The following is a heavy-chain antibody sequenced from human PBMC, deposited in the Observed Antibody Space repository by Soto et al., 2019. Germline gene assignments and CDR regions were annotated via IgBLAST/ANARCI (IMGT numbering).Heavy chain of an antibody. CDR1: GFTFSSYS. J-gene: IGHJ3*02. V-gene: IGHV3-48*01. CDR3: ARGPYCSSTSCYLEAFDI. D-gene: IGHD2-2*01. Sequence: EVQLVESGGGLVQPGGSLSLSCAASGFTFSSYSMNWVRQAPGKGLEWVSYISSSSSTIYYADSVKGRFTISRDNAKNSLYLQMNSLRAEDTAVYYCARGPYCSSTSCYLEAFDIWGQGTMVTVSS. CDR2: ISSSSSTI.